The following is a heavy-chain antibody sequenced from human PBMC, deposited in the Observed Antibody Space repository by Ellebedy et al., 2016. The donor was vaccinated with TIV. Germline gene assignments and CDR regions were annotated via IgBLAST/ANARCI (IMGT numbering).Heavy chain of an antibody. CDR2: ISHDGMTK. V-gene: IGHV3-30*18. CDR3: AKVAVGFYMRPDCFDY. D-gene: IGHD2-21*02. CDR1: GFTFRSYG. Sequence: PGGSLRLSCEASGFTFRSYGMHWVRQAPGKGLEWVAAISHDGMTKYYADSVKDRFTVARDNSKNTLYLQVNSLRAEDTAVVYCAKVAVGFYMRPDCFDYWGQGTPVTVSS. J-gene: IGHJ4*02.